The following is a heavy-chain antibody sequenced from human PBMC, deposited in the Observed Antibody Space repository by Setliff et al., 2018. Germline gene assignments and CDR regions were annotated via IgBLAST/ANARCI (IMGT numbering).Heavy chain of an antibody. Sequence: PGGSLRLSCVVSGFTFSYYGIHWVRQAPGKGLEWVAVFWANGNNKYYADSVKGRFTISRENAQNSFYLQMTSLAAGDTAVYYCARSSVVGGYSTTYYLDYMDVWGKGTTVTVSS. D-gene: IGHD3-3*01. J-gene: IGHJ6*03. V-gene: IGHV3-33*01. CDR2: FWANGNNK. CDR1: GFTFSYYG. CDR3: ARSSVVGGYSTTYYLDYMDV.